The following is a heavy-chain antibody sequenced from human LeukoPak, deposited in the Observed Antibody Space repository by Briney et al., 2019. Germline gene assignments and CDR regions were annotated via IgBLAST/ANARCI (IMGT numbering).Heavy chain of an antibody. J-gene: IGHJ3*02. Sequence: GGSLRLSCAASGFAVSSNYMSWVRQAPGKGLEWVSVIYSGGSTYYADSVKGRFTISRDDSKNTLDLQMNSLRAEDTAVYYCARDPRDGYNNDAFDIWGQGTMVTVSS. V-gene: IGHV3-53*01. D-gene: IGHD5-24*01. CDR1: GFAVSSNY. CDR2: IYSGGST. CDR3: ARDPRDGYNNDAFDI.